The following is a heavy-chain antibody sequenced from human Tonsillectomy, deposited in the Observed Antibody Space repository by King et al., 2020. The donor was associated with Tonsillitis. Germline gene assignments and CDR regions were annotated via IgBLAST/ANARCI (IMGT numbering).Heavy chain of an antibody. CDR2: FKRKTEGGTT. CDR1: GFTFSNAG. CDR3: TTGIYDFWSGGFMDV. D-gene: IGHD3-3*01. Sequence: VQLVESGGGLVKPGGSFRLSSAASGFTFSNAGRSWARKAPGRGRGWVGRFKRKTEGGTTDEAAPVKGRFTISRDDSKNTLNLQMNSLKTEDTAVYYCTTGIYDFWSGGFMDVWGKGTTVTVSS. V-gene: IGHV3-15*01. J-gene: IGHJ6*03.